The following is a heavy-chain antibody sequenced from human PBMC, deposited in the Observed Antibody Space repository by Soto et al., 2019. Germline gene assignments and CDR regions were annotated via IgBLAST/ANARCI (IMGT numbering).Heavy chain of an antibody. CDR2: ISGSGGST. J-gene: IGHJ4*02. D-gene: IGHD5-12*01. CDR1: GFTFSSYA. CDR3: AKEYSGYDFGY. Sequence: EGQLLESGGGLVQPGGSLRLSCAASGFTFSSYAMSWVRQAPGKGLEWVSAISGSGGSTYYADSVKGRFTISSDNSKNTLYRQMNGLRAEDTAVYYCAKEYSGYDFGYWGRCTLVTVSA. V-gene: IGHV3-23*01.